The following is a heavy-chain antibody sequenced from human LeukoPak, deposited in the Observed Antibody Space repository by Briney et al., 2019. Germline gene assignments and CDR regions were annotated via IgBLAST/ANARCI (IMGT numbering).Heavy chain of an antibody. CDR1: GFTFRSYA. CDR3: AKDGGEYYDILTGYYPRLYYMDV. V-gene: IGHV3-23*01. Sequence: SGGSLRLSCAATGFTFRSYAMSWVRQAPGKGLEWVSAISGSGGSTYYADSVKGRFTISRDNSKNTLYLQMNSLRAEDTAVYYCAKDGGEYYDILTGYYPRLYYMDVWGKGTTVTISS. CDR2: ISGSGGST. J-gene: IGHJ6*03. D-gene: IGHD3-9*01.